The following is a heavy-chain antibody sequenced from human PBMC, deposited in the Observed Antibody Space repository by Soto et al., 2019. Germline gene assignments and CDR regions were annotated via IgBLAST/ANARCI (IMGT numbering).Heavy chain of an antibody. J-gene: IGHJ6*03. Sequence: GASVKVSCKASGYTFTSYDINCVRQATGQGLEWMGWMNPNSGNTGYAQKFQGRVTMTRNTSISTAYMELSSLRSEDTAVYYCARGNYDFWSGYYSGHYYYYMDVWGKGTTVTVSS. CDR3: ARGNYDFWSGYYSGHYYYYMDV. D-gene: IGHD3-3*01. CDR1: GYTFTSYD. CDR2: MNPNSGNT. V-gene: IGHV1-8*01.